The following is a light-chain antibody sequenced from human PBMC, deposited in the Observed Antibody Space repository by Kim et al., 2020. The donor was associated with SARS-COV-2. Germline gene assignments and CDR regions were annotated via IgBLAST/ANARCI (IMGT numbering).Light chain of an antibody. CDR3: QEYGGSRQENN. CDR2: GAQ. J-gene: IGKJ2*01. Sequence: SPGDRAPLSCRSSQSIGSSLAWYQQKPGQAPRLLIYGAQTRATGIPDRFSGGGFETDFTLTITRLEPEDFAVYYCQEYGGSRQENNFGQGTKLEI. CDR1: QSIGSS. V-gene: IGKV3-20*01.